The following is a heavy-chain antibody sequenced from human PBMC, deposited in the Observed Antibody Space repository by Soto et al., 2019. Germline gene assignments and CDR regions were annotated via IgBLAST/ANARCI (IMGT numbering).Heavy chain of an antibody. CDR2: ISYDGSNK. CDR1: GFTFSSYG. V-gene: IGHV3-30*18. D-gene: IGHD2-2*01. Sequence: GGSLRLSCAASGFTFSSYGMHWVRQAPGKGLEWVAVISYDGSNKYYADSVKGRFTISRDNSKNTLYLQMNSLRAEDTAVYYCAKEWDCSSTSCYLSTYYYYYYGMDVWGQGTTVTVSS. J-gene: IGHJ6*02. CDR3: AKEWDCSSTSCYLSTYYYYYYGMDV.